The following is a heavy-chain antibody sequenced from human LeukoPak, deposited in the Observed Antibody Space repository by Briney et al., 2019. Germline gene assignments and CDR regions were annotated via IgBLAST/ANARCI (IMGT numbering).Heavy chain of an antibody. Sequence: PGRSLRLSCAASGFTFSSYGMHWVRQAPGKGLEWVAVIWYDGSNKYYADSVKGRFTISRDNSKNTLYLQMNSLRAEDTAVYYCAKLGSGWSKGVYYYYGMDVWGQGTTVTVSS. CDR2: IWYDGSNK. V-gene: IGHV3-33*06. CDR3: AKLGSGWSKGVYYYYGMDV. CDR1: GFTFSSYG. D-gene: IGHD6-19*01. J-gene: IGHJ6*02.